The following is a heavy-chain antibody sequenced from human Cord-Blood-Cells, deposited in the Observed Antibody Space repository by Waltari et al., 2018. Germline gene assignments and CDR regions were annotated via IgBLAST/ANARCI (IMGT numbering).Heavy chain of an antibody. D-gene: IGHD6-6*01. V-gene: IGHV1-2*04. CDR1: GYTFTGYY. CDR2: IKPNSGGE. CDR3: ERAYSSSSFDY. Sequence: QVQLVQSGAEVKKPVASVKVSCKASGYTFTGYYMHWVRQAPGQGLEWMGWIKPNSGGENYEQKFQGWVTMTRDTSISTAYRGLSRLRSDDTAVYYCERAYSSSSFDYWGQGTLVTVSS. J-gene: IGHJ4*02.